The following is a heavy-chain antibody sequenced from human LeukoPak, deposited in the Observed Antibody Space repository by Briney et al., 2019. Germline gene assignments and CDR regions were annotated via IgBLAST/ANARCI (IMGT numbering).Heavy chain of an antibody. D-gene: IGHD5-24*01. CDR2: ISYDGSNK. CDR3: AGDEGWLQTNLNFDY. CDR1: GFTFSSYA. J-gene: IGHJ4*02. Sequence: QPGGSLRLSCAASGFTFSSYAMHWVRQSPGKGLEWVAVISYDGSNKYYADSVKGRFTISRDNSENTLYLQMNSLRAEDTAVYYCAGDEGWLQTNLNFDYWGQGTLVTVSS. V-gene: IGHV3-30*04.